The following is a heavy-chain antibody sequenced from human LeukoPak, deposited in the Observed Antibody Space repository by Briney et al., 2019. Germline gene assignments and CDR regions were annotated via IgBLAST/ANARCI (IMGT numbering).Heavy chain of an antibody. CDR1: GFTFSSYA. CDR2: ISGSGGST. J-gene: IGHJ1*01. V-gene: IGHV3-23*01. CDR3: AILTYYYDSSGYPLFQH. Sequence: GGSLRLSCAASGFTFSSYAMSWVRQAPGKGLEWVSAISGSGGSTYYADSVKGRFTISRDNSKNTLYLQMNSLRAEDTAVYYCAILTYYYDSSGYPLFQHWGQGALVTVSS. D-gene: IGHD3-22*01.